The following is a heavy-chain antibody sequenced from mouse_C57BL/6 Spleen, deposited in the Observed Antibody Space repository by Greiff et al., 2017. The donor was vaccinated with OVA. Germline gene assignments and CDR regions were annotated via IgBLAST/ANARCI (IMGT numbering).Heavy chain of an antibody. CDR1: GFPFSDYG. CDR3: ATNYLYAMDY. D-gene: IGHD2-1*01. CDR2: ISSGSSTI. J-gene: IGHJ4*01. Sequence: EVQLQESGGGLVKPGGSLKLSCAASGFPFSDYGMHWVRQAPEKGLEWVAYISSGSSTIYYADTVKGRFTISRDNAKNTLFLQMTSLRSEDTAMYYCATNYLYAMDYWGQGTSVTVSS. V-gene: IGHV5-17*01.